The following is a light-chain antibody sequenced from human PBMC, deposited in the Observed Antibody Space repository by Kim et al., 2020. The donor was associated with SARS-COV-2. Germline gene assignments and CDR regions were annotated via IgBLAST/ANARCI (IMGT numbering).Light chain of an antibody. J-gene: IGKJ5*01. V-gene: IGKV1-17*01. CDR2: DVS. CDR3: LQHNYFPVT. Sequence: GWYQHKPGKAPKRLIYDVSSLQREVPSRFSGSGSGGEFTLTISGLQPEDSATYYCLQHNYFPVTFGQGTRLEIK.